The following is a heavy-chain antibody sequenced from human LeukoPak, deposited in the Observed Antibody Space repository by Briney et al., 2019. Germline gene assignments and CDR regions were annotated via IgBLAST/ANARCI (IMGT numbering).Heavy chain of an antibody. D-gene: IGHD3-22*01. CDR1: GYSFTNYW. V-gene: IGHV5-51*01. CDR2: IYAGDSDT. CDR3: ARGSSAFYSFFDY. Sequence: LGESLKISCKGSGYSFTNYWIGWVRQMPGKGLEWMGIIYAGDSDTRYSPSFQGLVTISADKSISTVYLQWSSLKASDTAMYYCARGSSAFYSFFDYWGQGTLVTVSS. J-gene: IGHJ4*02.